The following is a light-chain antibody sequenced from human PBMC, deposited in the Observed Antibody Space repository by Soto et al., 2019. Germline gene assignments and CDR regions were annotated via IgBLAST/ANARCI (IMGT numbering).Light chain of an antibody. CDR3: SSYTTTSTLVI. CDR1: NSDVGGYNY. Sequence: QSVLTQPASVSGSPGQSITISCTGTNSDVGGYNYVSWYQQHPGKAPKLIISAVTYRPSGVSNRFSGSKSGNTASLTISGLQAEDEADYYCSSYTTTSTLVIFGGGTKLTVL. V-gene: IGLV2-14*01. CDR2: AVT. J-gene: IGLJ2*01.